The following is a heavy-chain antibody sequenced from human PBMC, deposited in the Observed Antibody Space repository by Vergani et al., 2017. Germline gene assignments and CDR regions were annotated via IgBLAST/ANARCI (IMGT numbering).Heavy chain of an antibody. CDR3: AREGLGSYYYGSGRSNRFDP. V-gene: IGHV1-46*03. CDR2: INPSGGST. Sequence: QVQLVQSGAEVKKPGASVKVSCKASGYTFTSYYMHWVRQAPVQGLEWMGIINPSGGSTSYAQKFQGRVTMTRDTSTSTVYMELSSLRSEDTAVYYCAREGLGSYYYGSGRSNRFDPWGQGTLVTVSS. J-gene: IGHJ5*02. CDR1: GYTFTSYY. D-gene: IGHD3-10*01.